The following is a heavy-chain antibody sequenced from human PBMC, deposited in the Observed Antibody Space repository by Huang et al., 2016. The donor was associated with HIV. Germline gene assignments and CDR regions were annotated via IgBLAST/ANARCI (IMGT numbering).Heavy chain of an antibody. V-gene: IGHV4-34*01. CDR1: GGSSSGYY. Sequence: QVQLQQWGAGLLRPSETLSLTCAVYGGSSSGYYGTWIRQPAGKGLELFGEINHRDSTNYDPSLQSRVTSSVDTSRNQCSLTLTSVTAADTAVYYCARGQGGYYYHYMDVWGKGTTVTVSS. CDR3: ARGQGGYYYHYMDV. CDR2: INHRDST. J-gene: IGHJ6*03.